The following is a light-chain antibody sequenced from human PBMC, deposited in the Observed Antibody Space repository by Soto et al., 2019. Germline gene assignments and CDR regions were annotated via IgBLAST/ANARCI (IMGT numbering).Light chain of an antibody. V-gene: IGLV2-11*01. CDR1: SSDVGGYNY. CDR3: CSYAGSYTQV. Sequence: QSALTQRRSVSGSPGQSVTISCTGTSSDVGGYNYVSWYQQHPGKAPKLMIYDVSKRPSGVPDRFSGSKSGNTASLTISGLQAEDEADYYCCSYAGSYTQVFGTGTKVTVL. J-gene: IGLJ1*01. CDR2: DVS.